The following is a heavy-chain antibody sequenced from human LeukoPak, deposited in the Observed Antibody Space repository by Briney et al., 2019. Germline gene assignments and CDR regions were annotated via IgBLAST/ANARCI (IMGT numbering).Heavy chain of an antibody. CDR3: AKDHYWSIDY. J-gene: IGHJ4*02. V-gene: IGHV3-74*01. Sequence: GGSLRLSCAASGFTFSSYAMSWVRQAPGQGLVWVSRIKGDGISTNYADSVKGRFTISRDIAKNTLYLQMNSLRAEDTGVYYCAKDHYWSIDYWGRGTLVTVSS. CDR1: GFTFSSYA. D-gene: IGHD3-3*01. CDR2: IKGDGIST.